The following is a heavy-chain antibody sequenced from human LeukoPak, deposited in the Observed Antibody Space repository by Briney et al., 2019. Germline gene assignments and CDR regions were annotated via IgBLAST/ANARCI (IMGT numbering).Heavy chain of an antibody. V-gene: IGHV3-7*01. CDR1: GFTFSSYW. D-gene: IGHD2-15*01. CDR3: ARYCSGGSLYNWFDP. J-gene: IGHJ5*02. Sequence: GGSLRLSCAASGFTFSSYWMSWVRQAPGKGLEWVANIKQDGSEKYYVDSVKGRFTIPRDNAKNSLYLQMNSLRAEDTAVYYCARYCSGGSLYNWFDPWGQGTLVTVSS. CDR2: IKQDGSEK.